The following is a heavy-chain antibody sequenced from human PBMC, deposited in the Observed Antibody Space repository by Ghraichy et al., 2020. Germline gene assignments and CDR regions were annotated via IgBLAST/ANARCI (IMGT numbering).Heavy chain of an antibody. D-gene: IGHD2-2*01. CDR3: ATVTSPFDHYLGSEPAAPSYYYYYYGMDV. CDR1: GYTLTELS. V-gene: IGHV1-24*01. J-gene: IGHJ6*02. CDR2: FDPEDGET. Sequence: ASVKVSCKVSGYTLTELSMHWVRQAPGKGLEWMGGFDPEDGETIYAQKFQGRVTMTEDTSTDTAYMELSSLRSEDTAVYYCATVTSPFDHYLGSEPAAPSYYYYYYGMDVWGQGTTVTVSS.